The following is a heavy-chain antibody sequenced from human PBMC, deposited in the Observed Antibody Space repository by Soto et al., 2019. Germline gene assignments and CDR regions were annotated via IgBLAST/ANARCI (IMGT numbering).Heavy chain of an antibody. CDR3: AKVESVAAAGAD. D-gene: IGHD6-13*01. Sequence: EVQLLESGGGLVQPGGSLRLSCAASGFTFSSYAMSWVHQAPGKGLEWVSAISGSGGSTYYADSVKGLFTISRDNSKNTLYLQMNSLRAEDTAVYYCAKVESVAAAGADWGQGTLVTVSS. J-gene: IGHJ4*02. CDR1: GFTFSSYA. CDR2: ISGSGGST. V-gene: IGHV3-23*01.